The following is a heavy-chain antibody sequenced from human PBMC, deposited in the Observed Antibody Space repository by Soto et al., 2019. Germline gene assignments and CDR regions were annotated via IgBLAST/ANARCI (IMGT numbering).Heavy chain of an antibody. CDR2: IYQSGAT. CDR3: AGTPYSSGLGFDP. V-gene: IGHV4-30-2*01. J-gene: IGHJ5*02. Sequence: PSETLSLTCNMSGDSYSISTSSWSWLRQPPGKALQWIGLIYQSGATSYNPSLASRVSISLDRSNNQCSLKLKSVTAADTAVYFCAGTPYSSGLGFDPWGPGTLVTVSS. CDR1: GDSYSISTSS. D-gene: IGHD6-19*01.